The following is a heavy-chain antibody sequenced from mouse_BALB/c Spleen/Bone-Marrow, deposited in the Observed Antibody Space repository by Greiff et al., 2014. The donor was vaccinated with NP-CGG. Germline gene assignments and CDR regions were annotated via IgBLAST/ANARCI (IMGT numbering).Heavy chain of an antibody. D-gene: IGHD2-3*01. Sequence: EVQLQQSGAELVRPGALVKLSCKASGFNIKDYYMHWVKQRPEQGLEWIGWIDPENGNTIYDPKFQGKASITADTSSNTAYLQLCRLTSEDTAVYSCAPICDGCYVAWFAYWGQGTLVTVSA. CDR1: GFNIKDYY. J-gene: IGHJ3*01. V-gene: IGHV14-1*02. CDR3: APICDGCYVAWFAY. CDR2: IDPENGNT.